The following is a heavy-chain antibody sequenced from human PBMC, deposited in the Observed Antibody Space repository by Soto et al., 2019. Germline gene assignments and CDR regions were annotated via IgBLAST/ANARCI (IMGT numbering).Heavy chain of an antibody. CDR3: ARVRQGCSANNCYFDP. J-gene: IGHJ5*01. CDR1: GGSVRAPDW. CDR2: VHISGHS. Sequence: LSLTCTLSGGSVRAPDWWNWVRQSPDEGLEWIAEVHISGHSNYNPSLRSRVSVSIDSSKNQFYLNLNSVTAADTAIYYCARVRQGCSANNCYFDPWGQGTQVTVSS. V-gene: IGHV4-4*02. D-gene: IGHD1-1*01.